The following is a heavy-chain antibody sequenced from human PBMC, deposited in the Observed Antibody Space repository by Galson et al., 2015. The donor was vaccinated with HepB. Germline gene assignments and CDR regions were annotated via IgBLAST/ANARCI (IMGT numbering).Heavy chain of an antibody. D-gene: IGHD6-19*01. Sequence: SLRLSCAASGFTFSSYEMNWVRQAPGKGLEWVSYISSSGSTIYYADSVKGRFTISRDNAKNSLYLQMNSLRAEDTAVYYCARDRYTDYVLWAVAGIASGLGYFDYWGQGTLVTVSS. V-gene: IGHV3-48*03. CDR1: GFTFSSYE. J-gene: IGHJ4*02. CDR3: ARDRYTDYVLWAVAGIASGLGYFDY. CDR2: ISSSGSTI.